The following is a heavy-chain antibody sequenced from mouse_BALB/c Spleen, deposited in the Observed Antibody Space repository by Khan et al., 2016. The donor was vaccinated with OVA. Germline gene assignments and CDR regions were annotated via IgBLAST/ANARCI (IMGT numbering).Heavy chain of an antibody. CDR3: ARSILLYFDY. V-gene: IGHV14-1*02. CDR2: IDPENGNS. J-gene: IGHJ2*01. CDR1: GFNIKDYY. Sequence: VQLQQSGAELVRPGAIVKLSCKGSGFNIKDYYMQWVKQRPEQGLEWIGWIDPENGNSIYDPKFQGKASITADTSSNTAYLQLSSLTSEDTAVYYCARSILLYFDYWGQGTTLTVSS. D-gene: IGHD2-3*01.